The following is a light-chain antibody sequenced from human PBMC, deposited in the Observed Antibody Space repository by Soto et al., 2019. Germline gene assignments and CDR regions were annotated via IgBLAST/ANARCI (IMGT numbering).Light chain of an antibody. V-gene: IGKV3-15*01. CDR1: QSVSSN. CDR2: SAS. J-gene: IGKJ1*01. Sequence: DIARTQSPYTLSVSRAERATLSCGASQSVSSNLAWYQQKPGQAPRLLIYSASTRDTGIPARFTGSGSGTEFTLTISSLQSEDFAVYYCQQYNNWSWTFGQGTKVDIK. CDR3: QQYNNWSWT.